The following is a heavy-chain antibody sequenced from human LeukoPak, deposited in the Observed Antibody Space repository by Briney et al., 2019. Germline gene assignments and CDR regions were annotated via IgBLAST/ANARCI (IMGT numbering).Heavy chain of an antibody. CDR1: GGTFSSYA. CDR2: IIPIFGTA. J-gene: IGHJ6*03. CDR3: ARESSIVGATTNYYYYYMDV. V-gene: IGHV1-69*05. Sequence: SVKVSCKASGGTFSSYAISWVPQAPGQGLEWMGGIIPIFGTANYAQKFQGRVTITTDESTSTAYMELSSLRSEDTAVYYCARESSIVGATTNYYYYYMDVWGKGTTVTVSS. D-gene: IGHD1-26*01.